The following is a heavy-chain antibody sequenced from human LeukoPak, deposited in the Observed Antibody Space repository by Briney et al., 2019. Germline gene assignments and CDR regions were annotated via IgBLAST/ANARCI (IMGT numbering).Heavy chain of an antibody. CDR1: GGSISSSNW. Sequence: SETLSLTCAVSGGSISSSNWWSWVRQPPGKGLEWIGEIYHSGSTNYNPSLKSRVTISVDTSKNQFSLKLSSVTAADTAVYYRATEPSIAARPNYMDVWGKGTTVTVSS. CDR2: IYHSGST. V-gene: IGHV4-4*02. J-gene: IGHJ6*03. D-gene: IGHD6-6*01. CDR3: ATEPSIAARPNYMDV.